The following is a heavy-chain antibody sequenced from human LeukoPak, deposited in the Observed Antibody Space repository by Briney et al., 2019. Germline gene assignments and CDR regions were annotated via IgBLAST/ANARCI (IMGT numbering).Heavy chain of an antibody. CDR1: GGSISSYY. J-gene: IGHJ3*02. D-gene: IGHD1-26*01. CDR3: ASGSYWGVGTFDI. Sequence: SETLSLTCTVSGGSISSYYWSWIRQPPGKGLEWIGYIYYSGSTNYNPSLTSRVTISVDTSKNQFSLKLSSVTAADTAVYYCASGSYWGVGTFDIWGQGTMVTVSS. V-gene: IGHV4-59*01. CDR2: IYYSGST.